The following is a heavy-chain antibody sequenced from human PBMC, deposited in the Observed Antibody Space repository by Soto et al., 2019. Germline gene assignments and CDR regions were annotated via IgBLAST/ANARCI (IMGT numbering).Heavy chain of an antibody. CDR3: ARRVYIAVAGTVGYFDY. V-gene: IGHV4-30-2*01. D-gene: IGHD6-19*01. J-gene: IGHJ4*02. CDR1: GGSISSGGYS. CDR2: MYHSGST. Sequence: SETLSLTCAVYGGSISSGGYSWSWIRQPPGKGLEWIGYMYHSGSTYYNPSLKSRVTISIDRSKNQFSMKLSSVTAADTAVYYCARRVYIAVAGTVGYFDYWGQGTLVT.